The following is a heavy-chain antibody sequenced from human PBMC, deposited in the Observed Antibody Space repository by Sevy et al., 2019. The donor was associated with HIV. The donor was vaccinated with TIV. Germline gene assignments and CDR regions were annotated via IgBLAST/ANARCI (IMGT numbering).Heavy chain of an antibody. V-gene: IGHV3-7*03. Sequence: AGSLRLSCAASGFTFSRYWMSWVRQAPGKALEWVANIKQDGSEKYYVDSVKGRFTISRDNAKNSLYLQMNSLRAEDTAVYYCARLKDDSSDYTFGYWGQGTLVTVSS. CDR1: GFTFSRYW. D-gene: IGHD3-22*01. CDR3: ARLKDDSSDYTFGY. J-gene: IGHJ4*02. CDR2: IKQDGSEK.